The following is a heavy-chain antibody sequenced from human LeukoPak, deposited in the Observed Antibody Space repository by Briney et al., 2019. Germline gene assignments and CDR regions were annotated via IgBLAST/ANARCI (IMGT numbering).Heavy chain of an antibody. CDR3: ARDNHLGLCIAGTCYPYYFYC. D-gene: IGHD2-15*01. CDR2: ISNAGST. CDR1: GGSITSSY. V-gene: IGHV4-59*01. Sequence: SETLSLTCSVSGGSITSSYWTWVRQPPGKGLEFIGYISNAGSTNYNPSLKSRVTISVDTTKNQLSVNLTSVTDADTAVYYCARDNHLGLCIAGTCYPYYFYCWGQGIQVTVSS. J-gene: IGHJ4*02.